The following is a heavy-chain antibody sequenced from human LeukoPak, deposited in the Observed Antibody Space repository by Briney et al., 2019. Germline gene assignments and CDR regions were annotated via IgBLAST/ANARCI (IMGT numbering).Heavy chain of an antibody. CDR3: AREGIMITFGGVIAKVWLDP. CDR1: GGSIGSYY. CDR2: IYYSGST. Sequence: PSETLSLTCTVSGGSIGSYYWSWIRQPAGKGLEWIGSIYYSGSTYYNPSLTSRVTISVDTSKNQFSLKLSSVTAADTAVYYCAREGIMITFGGVIAKVWLDPWGQGTLVTVSS. V-gene: IGHV4-59*05. D-gene: IGHD3-16*02. J-gene: IGHJ5*02.